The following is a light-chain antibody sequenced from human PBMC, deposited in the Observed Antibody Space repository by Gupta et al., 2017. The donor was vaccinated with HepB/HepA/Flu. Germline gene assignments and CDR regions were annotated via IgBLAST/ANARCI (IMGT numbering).Light chain of an antibody. CDR3: QVWDRRMAI. V-gene: IGLV3-1*01. J-gene: IGLJ2*01. Sequence: YEVTQAPSVSVSPGQPARITCSGGKLGQKNVYWYQLKSGQSPILVTDQDKKRPSGIPERVSGSNSGNTATMTISGTQAMDEAYYYCQVWDRRMAIFGGGTTLTVL. CDR1: KLGQKN. CDR2: QDK.